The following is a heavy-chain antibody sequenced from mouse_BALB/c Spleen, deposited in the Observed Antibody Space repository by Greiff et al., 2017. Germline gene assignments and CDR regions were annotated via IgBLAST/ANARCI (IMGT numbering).Heavy chain of an antibody. D-gene: IGHD2-3*01. CDR2: IYPGDGDT. J-gene: IGHJ4*01. Sequence: VHLVESGAELVRPGSSVKISCKASGYAFSSYWMNWVKQRPGQGLEWIGQIYPGDGDTNYNGKFKGKATLTADKSSSTAYMQLSSLTSEDSAVYFCARGDGYHAMDYWGQGTSVTVSS. V-gene: IGHV1-80*01. CDR1: GYAFSSYW. CDR3: ARGDGYHAMDY.